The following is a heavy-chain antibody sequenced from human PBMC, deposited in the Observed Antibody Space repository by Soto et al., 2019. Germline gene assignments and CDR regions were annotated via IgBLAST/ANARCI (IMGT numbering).Heavy chain of an antibody. CDR1: GGSFSGYY. Sequence: QVQLQQWGAGLLKPSETLSLTCAVYGGSFSGYYWSWIRQPPGKGLEWIGEINHSGSTNYNPSLKSXXTXSXXTSKNQFSLKLSSVTAADTAVYYCARSPYGSGTDYWGQGTLVTVSS. J-gene: IGHJ4*02. CDR2: INHSGST. CDR3: ARSPYGSGTDY. V-gene: IGHV4-34*01. D-gene: IGHD3-10*01.